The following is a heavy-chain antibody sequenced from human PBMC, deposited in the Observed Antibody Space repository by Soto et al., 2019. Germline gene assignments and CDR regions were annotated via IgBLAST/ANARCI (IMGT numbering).Heavy chain of an antibody. Sequence: SETLSLTCTVSGGSISSGGYYWGWIRQHPGKGLEWIGYIYYSGTTYYNPSLKSRVTISVDTSKNQFSLKLSSVTAADTAVYYCAREEVDTAMALDYWGQGTLVTVSS. D-gene: IGHD5-18*01. CDR1: GGSISSGGYY. CDR3: AREEVDTAMALDY. J-gene: IGHJ4*02. V-gene: IGHV4-30-4*08. CDR2: IYYSGTT.